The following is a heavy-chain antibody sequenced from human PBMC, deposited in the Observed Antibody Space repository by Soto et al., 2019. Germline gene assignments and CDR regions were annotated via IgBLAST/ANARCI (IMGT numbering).Heavy chain of an antibody. CDR3: ARVSVAGSYFDY. Sequence: GGSLRLSCAASGVTVSSSYMSWVRQAPGKGLDWVSVIYSGDGTYYADSVKGRFTISRDNPKNTLYLQMNSLRAEDTAVYYCARVSVAGSYFDYWGQGTTVTVSS. J-gene: IGHJ4*02. CDR2: IYSGDGT. V-gene: IGHV3-53*01. CDR1: GVTVSSSY. D-gene: IGHD6-19*01.